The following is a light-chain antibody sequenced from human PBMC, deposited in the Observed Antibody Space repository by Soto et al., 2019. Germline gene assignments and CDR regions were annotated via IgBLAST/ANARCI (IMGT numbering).Light chain of an antibody. Sequence: QSALTQPPSASGSPGQSVAISCTGTSSDVGGGDHVSWYQQHPGKAPKLMIYDVTKRPSGVPDRFSGSKSGNTASLTVSRLQAEDEADYYCSSHAGTKNVVFGGGTKLTVL. V-gene: IGLV2-8*01. CDR2: DVT. CDR1: SSDVGGGDH. CDR3: SSHAGTKNVV. J-gene: IGLJ2*01.